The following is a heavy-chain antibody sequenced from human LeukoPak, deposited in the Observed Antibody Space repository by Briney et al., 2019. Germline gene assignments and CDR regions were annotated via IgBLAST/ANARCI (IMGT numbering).Heavy chain of an antibody. CDR3: ARGGLGHCSSTSCQMRGMFAFDI. D-gene: IGHD2-2*01. V-gene: IGHV1-46*03. Sequence: ASVKVSCKASGYTFTSYYMHWVRQAPGQGLEWMGIINPSGGSTSYAQKFQGRVTMTRDTSTSTVYMELSSLRSEDTAVYYCARGGLGHCSSTSCQMRGMFAFDIWGQGTMVIVSS. J-gene: IGHJ3*02. CDR2: INPSGGST. CDR1: GYTFTSYY.